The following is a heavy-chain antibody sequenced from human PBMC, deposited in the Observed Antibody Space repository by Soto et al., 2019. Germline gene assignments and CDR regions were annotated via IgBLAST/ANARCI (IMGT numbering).Heavy chain of an antibody. CDR3: AKDRDITMIETADDAFDI. CDR1: GFTFSSYA. Sequence: GGSLRLSCAASGFTFSSYAMSWVRQAPGKGLEWVSAISGSGGSTYYADSVKGRFTISRDNSKNTLYLQMNSLRAEDTAVYYCAKDRDITMIETADDAFDIWGQGTMVTVSS. V-gene: IGHV3-23*01. D-gene: IGHD3-22*01. J-gene: IGHJ3*02. CDR2: ISGSGGST.